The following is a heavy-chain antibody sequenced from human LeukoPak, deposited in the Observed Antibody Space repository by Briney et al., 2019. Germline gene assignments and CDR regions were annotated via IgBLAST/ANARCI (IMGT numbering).Heavy chain of an antibody. J-gene: IGHJ4*02. CDR1: GYTFTSYD. CDR3: ARVPRMYYDFWSGYYKGCYFDY. CDR2: MNPNSGNT. V-gene: IGHV1-8*01. Sequence: VASVKVSCKASGYTFTSYDINWVRQSTGQGLEWMGWMNPNSGNTGYAQKFQGRVTMTRNTSIRTAYMELSSLRSEDTAVYYCARVPRMYYDFWSGYYKGCYFDYWGQGTLVTVSS. D-gene: IGHD3-3*01.